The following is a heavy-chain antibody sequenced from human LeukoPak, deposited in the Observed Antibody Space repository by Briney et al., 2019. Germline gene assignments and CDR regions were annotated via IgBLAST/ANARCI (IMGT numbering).Heavy chain of an antibody. D-gene: IGHD3-22*01. Sequence: SETLSLTSTVTAGSMSRDDYDWGWIRQPPGKGLEWIGTIYYSGSTYYNPSLKSRVTISVDTSKNQFSLKLSSVTAAGAAVYNCARLFYYDASSYLRGHYSDYWGQGTLVTVSS. CDR3: ARLFYYDASSYLRGHYSDY. CDR2: IYYSGST. CDR1: AGSMSRDDYD. V-gene: IGHV4-39*01. J-gene: IGHJ4*02.